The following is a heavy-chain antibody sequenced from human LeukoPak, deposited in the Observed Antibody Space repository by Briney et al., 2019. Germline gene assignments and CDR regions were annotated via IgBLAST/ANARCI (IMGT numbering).Heavy chain of an antibody. V-gene: IGHV4-4*09. CDR3: AKPGRPKNSGWHRWFDP. CDR1: LDSLSTYY. J-gene: IGHJ5*02. CDR2: ICNSGGQ. Sequence: PSDSLSLTCTLSLDSLSTYYGSWVRPPAGNGLEWIGCICNSGGQNYNPSLKSRVTISVDTSKKQLSLNLGSVDAADTAVYYGAKPGRPKNSGWHRWFDPWGEGTLVTVSS. D-gene: IGHD6-19*01.